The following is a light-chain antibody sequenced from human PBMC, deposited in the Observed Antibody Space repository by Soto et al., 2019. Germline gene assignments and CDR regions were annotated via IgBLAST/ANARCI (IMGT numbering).Light chain of an antibody. CDR1: SSDVGGYNY. V-gene: IGLV2-14*01. CDR3: SSYTSSSTDYV. CDR2: DVS. J-gene: IGLJ1*01. Sequence: QSALTQPASVSGSPGQSITISCTGTSSDVGGYNYVSWYQQHPGKAPKLMIYDVSNRPSGVSNRFSGSKSGNTASLTISGLQAYYDADYYCSSYTSSSTDYVFGTGTKVTVL.